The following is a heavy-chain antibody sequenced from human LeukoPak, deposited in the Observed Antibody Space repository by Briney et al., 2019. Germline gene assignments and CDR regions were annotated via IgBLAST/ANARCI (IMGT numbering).Heavy chain of an antibody. J-gene: IGHJ4*02. CDR3: ARDSWRVLDY. D-gene: IGHD3-3*01. CDR2: IKHDGSEK. CDR1: GFTFVKYW. Sequence: GGSLRLSCAASGFTFVKYWLSWVRQAPGKGLEWVANIKHDGSEKYYVDSVRGRFTVSRDNGKNSVFLQIDSLRAEDTAVYFCARDSWRVLDYWGQGTLVTVFS. V-gene: IGHV3-7*05.